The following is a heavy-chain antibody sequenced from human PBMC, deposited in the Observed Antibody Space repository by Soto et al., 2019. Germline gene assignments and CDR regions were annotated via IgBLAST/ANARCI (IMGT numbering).Heavy chain of an antibody. CDR3: AREYGDYSYYYYYGMDV. J-gene: IGHJ6*02. CDR1: GFTFSSYA. Sequence: GGSLRLSCAASGFTFSSYAMHWVRQAPGKGLEWVAVISYDGSNKYYADSVKGRFTISRDNSKNTLYLQMNSLRAEDMAVYYCAREYGDYSYYYYYGMDVWGQGTTVTVSS. V-gene: IGHV3-30-3*01. D-gene: IGHD4-17*01. CDR2: ISYDGSNK.